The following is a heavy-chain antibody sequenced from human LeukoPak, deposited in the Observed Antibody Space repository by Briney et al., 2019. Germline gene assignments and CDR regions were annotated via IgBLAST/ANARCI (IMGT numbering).Heavy chain of an antibody. CDR2: IYYSGGI. D-gene: IGHD4-17*01. CDR3: ARKTTTGPTKAAFDI. V-gene: IGHV4-59*04. Sequence: SETLSLTCTVSGGSISSYYWSWIRQPPGKGLEWIGHIYYSGGIYYNPSLKSRVTMSVDTSKNQFFLKLSSVTAVDTAVYYCARKTTTGPTKAAFDIWGQGTMLTVSS. CDR1: GGSISSYY. J-gene: IGHJ3*02.